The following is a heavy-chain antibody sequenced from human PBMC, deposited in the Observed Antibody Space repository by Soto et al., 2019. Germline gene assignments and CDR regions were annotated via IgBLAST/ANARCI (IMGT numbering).Heavy chain of an antibody. CDR2: ISYDGSNK. Sequence: PGGSLRLSCAASGFTFSSYGMHWVRQAPGKGLEWVTIISYDGSNKNYGDSVKGRFTVSRDNPGNTLSLQMNSLRPEDTGIYYCAKEWGGRLDFWGQGAWVTVSS. D-gene: IGHD2-15*01. CDR1: GFTFSSYG. V-gene: IGHV3-30*18. J-gene: IGHJ4*02. CDR3: AKEWGGRLDF.